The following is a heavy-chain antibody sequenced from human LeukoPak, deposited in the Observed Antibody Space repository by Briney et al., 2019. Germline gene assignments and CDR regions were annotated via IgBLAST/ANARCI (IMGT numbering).Heavy chain of an antibody. V-gene: IGHV3-23*01. D-gene: IGHD6-13*01. Sequence: PGGSQRLSCAASGFSLSSYAMSWVRQAPGKGLEWVSGITDSGRSTYYADSVKGRFTISRDNSENTLTLQMNSLRAEDTAAYYCARPYFAYSSSYWFFGLWGRGTLVTVSS. CDR2: ITDSGRST. CDR3: ARPYFAYSSSYWFFGL. CDR1: GFSLSSYA. J-gene: IGHJ2*01.